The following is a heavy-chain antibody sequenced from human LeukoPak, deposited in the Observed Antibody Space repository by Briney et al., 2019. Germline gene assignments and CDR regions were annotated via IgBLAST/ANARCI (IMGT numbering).Heavy chain of an antibody. J-gene: IGHJ3*02. V-gene: IGHV3-33*08. CDR1: GFTFSSYG. CDR2: IWYDGSNK. Sequence: GRSLRLSCAASGFTFSSYGMHWVRQAPDKGPEWVAVIWYDGSNKYYADSVKGRFTISRDNSKNTLYLQMNSLRAEDTAVYYCARTDSSGFYFDAFDIWGQGTMVTVSS. D-gene: IGHD3-22*01. CDR3: ARTDSSGFYFDAFDI.